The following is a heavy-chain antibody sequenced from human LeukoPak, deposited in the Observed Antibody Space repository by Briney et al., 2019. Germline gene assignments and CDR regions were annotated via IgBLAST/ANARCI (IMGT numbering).Heavy chain of an antibody. CDR3: ARGSIVATDFDY. V-gene: IGHV4-61*01. CDR1: GGSVSSASYY. D-gene: IGHD5-12*01. J-gene: IGHJ4*02. CDR2: IYYGGST. Sequence: SETLSLTCTVSGGSVSSASYYWSWIRQPPGKGLEWIGYIYYGGSTNYNPSLKSRVTISVDTSKNQFSLKLSSVTAADTAVYYCARGSIVATDFDYWGQGTLVTVSS.